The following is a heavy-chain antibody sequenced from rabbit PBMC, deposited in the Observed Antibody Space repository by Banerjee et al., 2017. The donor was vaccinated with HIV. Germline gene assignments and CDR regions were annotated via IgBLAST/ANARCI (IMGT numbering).Heavy chain of an antibody. V-gene: IGHV1S40*01. CDR3: ARYGISNGGYNL. CDR2: INTNSGNT. J-gene: IGHJ4*01. Sequence: QSLEESGGDLVKPGASLTLTCTASGFSFSNKYVMCWVRQAPGKGLEWIACINTNSGNTVYASWAKGRFTISKTSSTTVTLQMASLTAADTGTYFCARYGISNGGYNLWGPGTLVTVS. D-gene: IGHD1-1*01. CDR1: GFSFSNKYV.